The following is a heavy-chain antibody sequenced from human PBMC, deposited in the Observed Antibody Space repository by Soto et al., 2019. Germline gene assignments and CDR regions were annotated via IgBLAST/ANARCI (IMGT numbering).Heavy chain of an antibody. D-gene: IGHD1-1*01. V-gene: IGHV1-3*01. CDR2: INAGNGNT. J-gene: IGHJ3*02. CDR1: GYTFTSYA. CDR3: ARGHEDCGSSGAFET. Sequence: ASVKVSCKASGYTFTSYAMHWVRQAPGQRLEWMGWINAGNGNTKYAQKFQGRVTITRDTSASTAYMELSSLRSEDTAVYYCARGHEDCGSSGAFETWGQGTVVTVSS.